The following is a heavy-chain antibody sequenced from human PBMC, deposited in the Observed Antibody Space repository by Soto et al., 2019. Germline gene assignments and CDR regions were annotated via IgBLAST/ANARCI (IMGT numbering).Heavy chain of an antibody. Sequence: QVQLVQSGAEVKKPGASVKVSCKASGYTFTSYGISWVRQAPGQGLEWMGWISAYNGNTNYAQKLQGRVTMTTDTSTSTAYMELRSLRSNDTAVYYCARTESYYDILTGLGRWSDYWGQGTLVTVSS. J-gene: IGHJ4*02. D-gene: IGHD3-9*01. CDR2: ISAYNGNT. CDR3: ARTESYYDILTGLGRWSDY. CDR1: GYTFTSYG. V-gene: IGHV1-18*04.